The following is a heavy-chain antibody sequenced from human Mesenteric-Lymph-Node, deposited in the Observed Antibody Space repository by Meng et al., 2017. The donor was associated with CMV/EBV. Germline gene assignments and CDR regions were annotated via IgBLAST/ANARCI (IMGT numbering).Heavy chain of an antibody. CDR3: AKSFQQLVPHDAFDI. J-gene: IGHJ3*02. Sequence: GESLKISCAASGFTFDDYGMSWVRQAPGKGLEWVSGINWNGGSTGYADSVKGRFTISRDNSKNSLYLQMNSLRTEDTALYYCAKSFQQLVPHDAFDIWGQGTMVTVSS. V-gene: IGHV3-20*04. CDR1: GFTFDDYG. CDR2: INWNGGST. D-gene: IGHD6-13*01.